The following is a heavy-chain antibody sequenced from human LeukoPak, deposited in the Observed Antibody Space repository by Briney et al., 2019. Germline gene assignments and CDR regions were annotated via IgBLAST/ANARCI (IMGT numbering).Heavy chain of an antibody. CDR1: GYSISSGYY. CDR2: IYHSGST. J-gene: IGHJ6*03. D-gene: IGHD6-19*01. Sequence: PSETLSLTCTVSGYSISSGYYWGWIRQPPGRGLDWIGSIYHSGSTYYNPSLKSRVTISVDTSKNQFSLKLSSVTAADTAVYYCARDQGGWYTWGYYYYYYMDVWGKGTTVTISS. V-gene: IGHV4-38-2*02. CDR3: ARDQGGWYTWGYYYYYYMDV.